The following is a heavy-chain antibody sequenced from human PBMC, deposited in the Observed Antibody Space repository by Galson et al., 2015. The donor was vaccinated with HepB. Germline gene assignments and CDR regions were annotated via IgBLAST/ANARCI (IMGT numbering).Heavy chain of an antibody. CDR2: IYPGDSDT. J-gene: IGHJ5*02. V-gene: IGHV5-51*03. CDR3: ARLTSWVAATSVTYNWFDP. D-gene: IGHD2-15*01. Sequence: QSGAEVKKPGESLKISCKGSGYSFTSYWIGWVRQMPGKGLEWMGIIYPGDSDTRYSPSFQGQVTISADKSISTAYLQWSSLKASDTAIYYCARLTSWVAATSVTYNWFDPWGQGTLVTVSS. CDR1: GYSFTSYW.